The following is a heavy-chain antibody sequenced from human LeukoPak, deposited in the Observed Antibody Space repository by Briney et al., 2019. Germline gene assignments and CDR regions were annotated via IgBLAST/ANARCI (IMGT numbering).Heavy chain of an antibody. J-gene: IGHJ4*02. D-gene: IGHD6-6*01. Sequence: GGSLRLSCSASGFTFSNSSMSWVRQAPGKGLEWVANIKQDGSDKLYVDSVRGRFTISRDNAKNSLHLQMNSLRAEDTAVYYCAREGSSWNFAFWGQGTLVTVSS. CDR2: IKQDGSDK. CDR1: GFTFSNSS. CDR3: AREGSSWNFAF. V-gene: IGHV3-7*01.